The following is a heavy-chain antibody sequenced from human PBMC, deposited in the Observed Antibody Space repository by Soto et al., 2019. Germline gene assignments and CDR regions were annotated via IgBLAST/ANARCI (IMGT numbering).Heavy chain of an antibody. CDR2: IYYSGTT. D-gene: IGHD6-13*01. CDR3: ARGHTGLQAAEFDY. J-gene: IGHJ4*02. CDR1: GGSISTGGYY. Sequence: PSETLSLTCTVSGGSISTGGYYWSWIRQHPGKGLEWIGYIYYSGTTYYNPSLKSRITISVDTSKNQFSLKLSSVTAADTAVYYCARGHTGLQAAEFDYWGQGTQVTVSS. V-gene: IGHV4-31*03.